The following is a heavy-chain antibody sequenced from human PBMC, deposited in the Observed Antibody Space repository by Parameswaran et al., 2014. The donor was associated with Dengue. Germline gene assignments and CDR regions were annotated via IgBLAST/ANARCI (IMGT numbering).Heavy chain of an antibody. V-gene: IGHV2-5*02. CDR3: AHRSGYGRFES. CDR2: IYWDDDK. Sequence: VRQMPGKALEWLALIYWDDDKRYSPSVRSRLTVTKDTSKNQVVLTMTNMDREDTATYHCAHRSGYGRFESWGQGTLVTVSS. D-gene: IGHD3-9*01. J-gene: IGHJ4*02.